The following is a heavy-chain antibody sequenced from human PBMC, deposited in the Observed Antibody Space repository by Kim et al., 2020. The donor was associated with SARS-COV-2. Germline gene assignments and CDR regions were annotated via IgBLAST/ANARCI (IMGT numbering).Heavy chain of an antibody. CDR3: ARDGSFYHGSSWYDY. CDR2: IYTTGSTI. D-gene: IGHD6-13*01. Sequence: GGSLRLSCAASGFTFTTYEMHWVRQAPGKGLEWISYIYTTGSTIYYADSVKGRFTISRDNAKNSLYLQMYSLRAEDTAIYYCARDGSFYHGSSWYDYRGQGTLVTVSS. V-gene: IGHV3-48*03. J-gene: IGHJ4*02. CDR1: GFTFTTYE.